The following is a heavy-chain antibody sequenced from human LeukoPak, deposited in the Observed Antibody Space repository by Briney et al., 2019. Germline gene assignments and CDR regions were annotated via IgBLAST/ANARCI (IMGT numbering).Heavy chain of an antibody. Sequence: GSLRLSCAASGFTFSSYAMSWVRQPPGKGLEWSGEINHSVSTNYNPSLKSRVTISVDTSKNQFSLKLSAVTAADTAVYYCATKEDGKPDYWGQGTLVTVSS. V-gene: IGHV4-34*08. CDR2: INHSVST. CDR1: GFTFSSYA. J-gene: IGHJ4*02. CDR3: ATKEDGKPDY.